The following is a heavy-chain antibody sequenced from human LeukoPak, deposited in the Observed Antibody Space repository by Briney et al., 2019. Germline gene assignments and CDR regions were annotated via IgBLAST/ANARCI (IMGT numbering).Heavy chain of an antibody. CDR3: AKEGLRYFDWLSISGGFDY. D-gene: IGHD3-9*01. J-gene: IGHJ4*02. Sequence: GGSLRLSCAASGFTFSSYAMSWVRQAPGKGLEWVSAISGSGGSTYYADSVKGRFTISRDNPKNTLYLQMNSLRAEDTAVYYCAKEGLRYFDWLSISGGFDYWGQGTLVTVSS. CDR2: ISGSGGST. CDR1: GFTFSSYA. V-gene: IGHV3-23*01.